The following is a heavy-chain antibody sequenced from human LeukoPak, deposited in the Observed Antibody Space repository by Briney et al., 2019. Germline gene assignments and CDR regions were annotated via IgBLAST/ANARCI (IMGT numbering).Heavy chain of an antibody. CDR1: GGSFSGYY. CDR2: INHSGST. D-gene: IGHD2-2*01. Sequence: SETLSLTCAVHGGSFSGYYWSWIRQPPGKGLEWIGEINHSGSTNYNPSLKSRVTISVDTSKNQFSLKLSSVTAADTAVYYCAGYHIVVVPAATYYYYGMDVWGQGTTVTVSS. V-gene: IGHV4-34*01. CDR3: AGYHIVVVPAATYYYYGMDV. J-gene: IGHJ6*02.